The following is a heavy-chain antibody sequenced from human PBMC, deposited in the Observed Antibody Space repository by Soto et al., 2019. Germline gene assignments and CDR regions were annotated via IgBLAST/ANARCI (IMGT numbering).Heavy chain of an antibody. V-gene: IGHV1-8*01. D-gene: IGHD3-10*01. CDR3: ARGVGLLWFGGEYYYGMDV. J-gene: IGHJ6*02. Sequence: ASVKVSCKASGYTFTSYDINWVRQATGQGLEWMGWMNPNSGNTGYAQKFQGRVTMTRNTSISTAYMELSSLRSEDTAVYYCARGVGLLWFGGEYYYGMDVWGQGTTVTVSS. CDR2: MNPNSGNT. CDR1: GYTFTSYD.